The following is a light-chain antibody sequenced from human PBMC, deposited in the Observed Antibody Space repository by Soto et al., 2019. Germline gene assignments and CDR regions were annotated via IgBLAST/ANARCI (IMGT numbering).Light chain of an antibody. CDR1: QSLSSNS. J-gene: IGKJ2*01. Sequence: EIVLTQSPGTLSLSPGERATLSCGASQSLSSNSLAWYQQKPGQAPRLFIYGASSRATGIPDRFSGSGSGTDFTLTISRLEPYDFAVYYCQQYGTSPYTFGQGTKLEIK. CDR3: QQYGTSPYT. CDR2: GAS. V-gene: IGKV3-20*01.